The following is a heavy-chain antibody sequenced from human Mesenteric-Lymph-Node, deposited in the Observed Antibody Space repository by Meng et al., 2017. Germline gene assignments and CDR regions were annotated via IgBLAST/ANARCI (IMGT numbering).Heavy chain of an antibody. V-gene: IGHV6-1*01. CDR2: TCYSSKWYY. Sequence: QVQLQQSGPGLVEPSQTLSLTCAISGDSVSSNSAAWHWIRQSPSRGLEWLGMTCYSSKWYYDYAVSVKSRITINPDTSRNQFSLQLNSVTPEDTAVYYCASWYFNYWGQGTLVTVSS. CDR3: ASWYFNY. CDR1: GDSVSSNSAA. J-gene: IGHJ4*02.